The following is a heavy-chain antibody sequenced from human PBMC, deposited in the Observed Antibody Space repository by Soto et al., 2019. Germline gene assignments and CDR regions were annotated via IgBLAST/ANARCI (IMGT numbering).Heavy chain of an antibody. Sequence: SETLSLTCTVFGVSIDRINYYWDWIRKPPGKGLEWIGTTYYNGNAYYNPSLKSRVTMSVDTSKNQFSPKLISVTAADTAVYYCARHFVAVVIKGWGYWGQGTLVTVSS. CDR1: GVSIDRINYY. CDR3: ARHFVAVVIKGWGY. J-gene: IGHJ4*02. D-gene: IGHD3-22*01. V-gene: IGHV4-39*01. CDR2: TYYNGNA.